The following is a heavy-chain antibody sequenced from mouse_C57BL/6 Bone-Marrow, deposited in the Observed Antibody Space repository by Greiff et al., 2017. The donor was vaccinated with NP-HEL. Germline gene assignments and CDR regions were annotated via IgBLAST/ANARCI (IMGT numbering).Heavy chain of an antibody. J-gene: IGHJ1*03. CDR2: ISDGGSYT. V-gene: IGHV5-4*01. D-gene: IGHD1-1*01. CDR1: GFTFSSYA. CDR3: ARDSYYYGSPYWYFDV. Sequence: VQLKESGGGLVKPGGSLKLSCAASGFTFSSYAMSWVRQTPEKRLEWVATISDGGSYTYYPDNVKGRFTISRDNAKNNLYLQMSHLKSEDTAMYYCARDSYYYGSPYWYFDVWGTGTTVTVSS.